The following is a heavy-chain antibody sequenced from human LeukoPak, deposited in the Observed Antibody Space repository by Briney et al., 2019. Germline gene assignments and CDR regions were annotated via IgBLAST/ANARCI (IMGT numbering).Heavy chain of an antibody. J-gene: IGHJ4*02. D-gene: IGHD3-22*01. V-gene: IGHV4-4*02. CDR1: GGSISSSNW. CDR3: ARSDLEHYYDSSGYYDY. CDR2: IYYSGST. Sequence: SGTLSLTCAVSGGSISSSNWWSWVRQPPGKGLEWIGSIYYSGSTYYNPSLKSRVTISVDTSKNQFSLKLSSVTTADTAVYYCARSDLEHYYDSSGYYDYWGQGTLVTVSS.